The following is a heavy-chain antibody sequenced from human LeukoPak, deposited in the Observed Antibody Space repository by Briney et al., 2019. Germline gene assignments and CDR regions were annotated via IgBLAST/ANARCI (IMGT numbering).Heavy chain of an antibody. CDR1: GYTFTSYG. CDR2: ISAYNGNT. V-gene: IGHV1-18*01. D-gene: IGHD3-22*01. Sequence: ASVKVSCKASGYTFTSYGISWVRQAPGQGLEWMGWISAYNGNTNYAQKLQGRVTMTTDTSTSTAYMELRSLRSDDTAVYYCARPLTYYYDSSGYHYFDYWGQGTLVTVSS. J-gene: IGHJ4*02. CDR3: ARPLTYYYDSSGYHYFDY.